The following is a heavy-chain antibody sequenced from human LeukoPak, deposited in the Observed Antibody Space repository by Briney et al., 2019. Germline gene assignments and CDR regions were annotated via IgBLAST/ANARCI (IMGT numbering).Heavy chain of an antibody. V-gene: IGHV1-2*02. CDR2: INPNSGGA. CDR3: VIRSYTSGWPT. CDR1: GNTFIGNY. D-gene: IGHD6-19*01. Sequence: ASVKVSCKASGNTFIGNYIHWVRQARGQGLEWMGWINPNSGGANYAQRFQGRVTMTRDTSVTTAFLDLDRLTSDDTAVYYCVIRSYTSGWPTWGQGTLVTVSS. J-gene: IGHJ5*02.